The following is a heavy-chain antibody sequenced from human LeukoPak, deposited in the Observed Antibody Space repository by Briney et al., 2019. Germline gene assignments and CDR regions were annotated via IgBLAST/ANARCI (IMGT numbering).Heavy chain of an antibody. V-gene: IGHV3-30*04. CDR2: ISYDGSNK. Sequence: GRSLRLSCAASGFTFSSYAMHWVRQAPGKGLEWVAVISYDGSNKYYADSVKGRFTISRDNSENTLYLQMNSLRAEDTAVYYCARDRNSYFDYWGQGTLVTVSS. CDR3: ARDRNSYFDY. J-gene: IGHJ4*02. CDR1: GFTFSSYA.